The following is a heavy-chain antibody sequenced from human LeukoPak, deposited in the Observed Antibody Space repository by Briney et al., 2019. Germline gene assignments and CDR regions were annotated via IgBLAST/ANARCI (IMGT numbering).Heavy chain of an antibody. V-gene: IGHV3-21*01. CDR3: ARIGVGSSRDY. D-gene: IGHD3-22*01. CDR2: IVGSSST. CDR1: GFTFSNFA. J-gene: IGHJ4*02. Sequence: GGSLRLSCAASGFTFSNFAMTWVRQAPGKGLEWVSSIVGSSSTYYADSLKGRFTISRDNAKNSLYLQMNSLRAEDTAVYYCARIGVGSSRDYWGQGTLVTVSS.